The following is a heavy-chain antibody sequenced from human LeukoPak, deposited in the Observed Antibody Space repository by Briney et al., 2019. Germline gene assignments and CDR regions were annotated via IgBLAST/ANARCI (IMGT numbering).Heavy chain of an antibody. CDR1: GCTFRRYA. CDR2: IIPMFGTA. CDR3: ARTRSGSHLQIIDY. V-gene: IGHV1-69*05. J-gene: IGHJ4*02. D-gene: IGHD1-26*01. Sequence: ASVKVSWKASGCTFRRYAINWVRQAPGQGLEWMGGIIPMFGTANYAQKFQGRVTITTDESTSTAYMELSSLRSEDTAVYYCARTRSGSHLQIIDYSGQGTLVTVSS.